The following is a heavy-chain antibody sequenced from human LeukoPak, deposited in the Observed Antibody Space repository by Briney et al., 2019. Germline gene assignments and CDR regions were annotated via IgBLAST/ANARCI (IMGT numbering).Heavy chain of an antibody. V-gene: IGHV5-51*01. J-gene: IGHJ6*03. CDR1: GYSFTNYW. Sequence: GESLKISCKTSGYSFTNYWIGWVRQMPGKGLEWMGIIYPGDSDTQYSPSSQGQVTISVDESISTAYLQWSSLKASDTATYYCARHEVGGDSSSGYEFYYYMDVWGKGTTVTVSS. CDR3: ARHEVGGDSSSGYEFYYYMDV. D-gene: IGHD3-3*01. CDR2: IYPGDSDT.